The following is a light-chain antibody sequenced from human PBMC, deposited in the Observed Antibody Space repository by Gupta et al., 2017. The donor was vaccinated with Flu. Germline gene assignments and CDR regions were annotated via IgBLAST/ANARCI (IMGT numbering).Light chain of an antibody. CDR3: CSDAGSSTSV. Sequence: SITISCTGTSSDVGSYNLVSWYQQHPGKAPRLMIYEVNKRPSGVSNRFSGSKSGTTASLTISGLQAEDDADYYCCSDAGSSTSVFGTGTKVTVL. V-gene: IGLV2-23*02. J-gene: IGLJ1*01. CDR2: EVN. CDR1: SSDVGSYNL.